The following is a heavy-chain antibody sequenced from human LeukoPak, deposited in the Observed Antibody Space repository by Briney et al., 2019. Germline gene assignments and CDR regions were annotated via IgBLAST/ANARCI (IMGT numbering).Heavy chain of an antibody. J-gene: IGHJ5*02. D-gene: IGHD3-3*01. Sequence: SETLSLTCTVSGGSISSSSYYWGWIRQPPGKGLEWIGSIYYSGSTYYNPSLKSRVTISVDTSKNQFSLKLSSVTAADTAVYYCAGGRYDFWSGYPNWFDPRGQGTLVTVSS. CDR1: GGSISSSSYY. CDR3: AGGRYDFWSGYPNWFDP. V-gene: IGHV4-39*01. CDR2: IYYSGST.